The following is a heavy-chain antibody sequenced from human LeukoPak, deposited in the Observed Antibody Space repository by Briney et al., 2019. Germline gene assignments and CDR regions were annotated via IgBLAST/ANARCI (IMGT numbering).Heavy chain of an antibody. CDR1: GGSISSGGYY. J-gene: IGHJ4*02. D-gene: IGHD6-13*01. Sequence: SETLSLTCTVSGGSISSGGYYWSWIRQHPGKGLEWIGYIYYSGSTYYNPSLKSRVTISVDTSKNQFSLKLSSVTAADTAVYYCARVTYSSSRYPFDYWGQGTLVTVSS. CDR3: ARVTYSSSRYPFDY. V-gene: IGHV4-31*03. CDR2: IYYSGST.